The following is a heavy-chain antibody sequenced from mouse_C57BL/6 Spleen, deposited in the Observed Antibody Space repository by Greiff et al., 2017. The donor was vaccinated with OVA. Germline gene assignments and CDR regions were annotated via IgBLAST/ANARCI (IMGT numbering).Heavy chain of an antibody. CDR3: ARAAYYGSRGYYAMDY. D-gene: IGHD1-1*01. CDR1: GYSITSGYY. J-gene: IGHJ4*01. CDR2: ISYDGRN. V-gene: IGHV3-6*01. Sequence: EVKLMESGPGLVKPSQSLSLTCSVTGYSITSGYYWNWIRQFPGNKLEWMGYISYDGRNNSNPSLKNRISITRDTSKNQFFLKLNSVTTEDTATYYCARAAYYGSRGYYAMDYWGQGTSVTVSS.